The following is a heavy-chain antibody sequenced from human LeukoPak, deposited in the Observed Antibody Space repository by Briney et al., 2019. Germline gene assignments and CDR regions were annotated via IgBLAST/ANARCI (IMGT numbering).Heavy chain of an antibody. CDR2: INHSGNT. CDR3: ARRVRFGDGWVFDY. Sequence: SETLSLTCAVYGGSFSGYYWTWIRQSPGKGLGWIGEINHSGNTNYNPSLKSRVSISVDTSKNQFSLKLSSATAADTAVYYCARRVRFGDGWVFDYWGQGTLVTVSS. D-gene: IGHD5-24*01. CDR1: GGSFSGYY. J-gene: IGHJ4*02. V-gene: IGHV4-34*01.